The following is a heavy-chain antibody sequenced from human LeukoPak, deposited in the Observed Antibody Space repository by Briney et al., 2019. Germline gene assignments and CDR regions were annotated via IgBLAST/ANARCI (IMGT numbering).Heavy chain of an antibody. CDR3: TAAHYYYYMDV. Sequence: GGTLRLSCAASGVSFSSYGMSWVRQASGEGLEWVGRIRSKANSYATAYAASVKGRFTISRDDSKNTAYLQMNSLKTEDTAVYYCTAAHYYYYMDVWGKGTTVTVSS. V-gene: IGHV3-73*01. J-gene: IGHJ6*03. CDR2: IRSKANSYAT. CDR1: GVSFSSYG.